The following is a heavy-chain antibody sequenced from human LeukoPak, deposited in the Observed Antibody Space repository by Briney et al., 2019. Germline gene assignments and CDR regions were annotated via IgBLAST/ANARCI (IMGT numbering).Heavy chain of an antibody. Sequence: ASVKVSCKPSGYTFTGHYMHWVRQAPGQGLEWMGWINPNSGASKSAQKFQGRVTMTRDTSITTAYMELSRLRSDDTAVYYCAREITPVGGSPLIWFDPWGQGTLVTVSS. CDR3: AREITPVGGSPLIWFDP. V-gene: IGHV1-2*02. CDR2: INPNSGAS. J-gene: IGHJ5*02. CDR1: GYTFTGHY. D-gene: IGHD1-26*01.